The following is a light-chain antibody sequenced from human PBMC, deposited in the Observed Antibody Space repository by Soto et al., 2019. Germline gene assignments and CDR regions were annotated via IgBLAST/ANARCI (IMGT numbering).Light chain of an antibody. J-gene: IGKJ3*01. Sequence: EIVLTQSPATLSLSPGERATLSCRATQDVSRYLAWHQQKPGQSPRLLIYDASNRATGIPARFSGSGSGTDFTLTISSLEPEDSAVYYCQQRSNWLFGPGTKVDIK. CDR2: DAS. CDR3: QQRSNWL. V-gene: IGKV3-11*01. CDR1: QDVSRY.